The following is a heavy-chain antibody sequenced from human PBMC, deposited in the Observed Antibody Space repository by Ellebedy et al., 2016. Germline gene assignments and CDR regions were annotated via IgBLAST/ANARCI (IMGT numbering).Heavy chain of an antibody. V-gene: IGHV3-74*01. D-gene: IGHD1-26*01. J-gene: IGHJ3*02. CDR3: ARALLGGSPAFDI. Sequence: GESLKISXAASGFTFSNYWMHWVRQAPGKGLVWVSRISHDGSTTNYADSGKGRFTISRDNAKNTLYLQMNSLRAEDTAVYYCARALLGGSPAFDIWGQGTMVTVSS. CDR1: GFTFSNYW. CDR2: ISHDGSTT.